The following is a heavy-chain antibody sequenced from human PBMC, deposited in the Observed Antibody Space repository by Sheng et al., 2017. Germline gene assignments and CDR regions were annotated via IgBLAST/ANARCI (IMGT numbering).Heavy chain of an antibody. Sequence: EVQLVESGGGLVQPGGSLRLSCAASGFTVSSNYMSWVRQAPGKGLEWVSVIYSGGSTYYADSVKGRFTISRDNSKNTLYLQMNSLRAEDTAVYYCASPPDYDSSGYTLGYMDVWGKGTTVTVSS. J-gene: IGHJ6*03. CDR2: IYSGGST. CDR3: ASPPDYDSSGYTLGYMDV. CDR1: GFTVSSNY. V-gene: IGHV3-66*02. D-gene: IGHD3-22*01.